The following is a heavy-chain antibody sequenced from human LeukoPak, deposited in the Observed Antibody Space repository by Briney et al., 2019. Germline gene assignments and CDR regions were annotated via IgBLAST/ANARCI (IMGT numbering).Heavy chain of an antibody. CDR2: ISSNSVYI. CDR3: ARLGGYCTTTSCLAKMDY. V-gene: IGHV3-21*01. D-gene: IGHD2-2*01. CDR1: GFTFSTYT. Sequence: GGSLRLSCVASGFTFSTYTMTWVRQAAGKGLEWVSAISSNSVYIYYADSVKGRFTISRDNAENSLSLQMNSLRAEDTAVYYCARLGGYCTTTSCLAKMDYWGQGSLVTVSS. J-gene: IGHJ4*02.